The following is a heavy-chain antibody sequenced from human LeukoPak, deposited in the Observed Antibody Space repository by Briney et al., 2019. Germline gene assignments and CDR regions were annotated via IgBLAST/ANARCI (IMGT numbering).Heavy chain of an antibody. CDR2: IYYSGST. J-gene: IGHJ6*03. V-gene: IGHV4-39*07. Sequence: SETLSLTCTVSGGSISSSSYYWGWIRQPPGKGLEWIGSIYYSGSTYYNPSLKSRVTISVDTSKNQFSLKLSSVTAADTAVYYCATVPKEWLSGRYYYYYYMDVWGKGTTVTVSS. CDR3: ATVPKEWLSGRYYYYYYMDV. CDR1: GGSISSSSYY. D-gene: IGHD5-24*01.